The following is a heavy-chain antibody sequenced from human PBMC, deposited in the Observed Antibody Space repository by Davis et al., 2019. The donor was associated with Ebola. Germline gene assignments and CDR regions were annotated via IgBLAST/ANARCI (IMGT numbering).Heavy chain of an antibody. CDR3: AFFDGYNEDY. CDR2: ISSSSSTI. CDR1: GFTFSSYN. Sequence: GESLKISCAASGFTFSSYNMNWVRQAPGKGLEWVSYISSSSSTIYYADSVKGRFTISRDNSKNTLYLHMNSLSPEDTAMYFCAFFDGYNEDYWGQGTLVTVSS. D-gene: IGHD5-24*01. V-gene: IGHV3-48*01. J-gene: IGHJ4*02.